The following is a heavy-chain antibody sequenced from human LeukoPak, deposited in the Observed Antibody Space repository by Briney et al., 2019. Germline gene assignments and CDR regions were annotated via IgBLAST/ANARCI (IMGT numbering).Heavy chain of an antibody. Sequence: SVKVSCKASGGTFSNYALTWVRQAPGQGLEWMGATIPIFNAANYAQKFKGRVTVTADESTSTAYMELRSLTSEDTALYYCARGRTDYFDSSGSPFHYWGQGTLVTVSS. D-gene: IGHD3-22*01. V-gene: IGHV1-69*13. CDR1: GGTFSNYA. J-gene: IGHJ4*01. CDR3: ARGRTDYFDSSGSPFHY. CDR2: TIPIFNAA.